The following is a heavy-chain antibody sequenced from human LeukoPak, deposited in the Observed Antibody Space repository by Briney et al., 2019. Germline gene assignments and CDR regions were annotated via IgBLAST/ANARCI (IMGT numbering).Heavy chain of an antibody. CDR3: AKDEQWLPSWGAYYYYGMDV. Sequence: GGSLRLSCAASGFTSSSYGMHWVRQAPGKGLEWVAVISYDGSNKYYADSVKGRFTISRDNSKNTLYLQMNSLRAEDTAVYYCAKDEQWLPSWGAYYYYGMDVWGQGTTVTVSS. CDR2: ISYDGSNK. D-gene: IGHD6-19*01. CDR1: GFTSSSYG. J-gene: IGHJ6*02. V-gene: IGHV3-30*18.